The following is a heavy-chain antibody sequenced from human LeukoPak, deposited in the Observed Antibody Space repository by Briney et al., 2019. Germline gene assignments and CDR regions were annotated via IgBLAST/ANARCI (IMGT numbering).Heavy chain of an antibody. V-gene: IGHV3-7*01. CDR2: IKQDGSEK. CDR3: ARDMCGGDCYLYYFDY. J-gene: IGHJ4*02. D-gene: IGHD2-21*02. CDR1: GFTFSSYL. Sequence: GGSLRLSCAASGFTFSSYLMSWVRQAPGKGLEWVANIKQDGSEKCYVDSVKGRFTISRDNAKNSLYLQMNSLRAEDTAVYYCARDMCGGDCYLYYFDYWGQGTLVTVSS.